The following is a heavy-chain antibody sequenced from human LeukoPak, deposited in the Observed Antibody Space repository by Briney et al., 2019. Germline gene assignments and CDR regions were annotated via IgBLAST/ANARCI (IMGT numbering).Heavy chain of an antibody. Sequence: PSETLSLTCTASGGSISDYSWSWIRQPPGKGLEWIGHIHYNGSTYYHSSLRSRVSISADTSKSQFSLQLTSVTAADTAVYYCARLRGDGYNLNWGQGTLVTVSS. D-gene: IGHD5-24*01. V-gene: IGHV4-59*01. CDR1: GGSISDYS. CDR3: ARLRGDGYNLN. J-gene: IGHJ4*02. CDR2: IHYNGST.